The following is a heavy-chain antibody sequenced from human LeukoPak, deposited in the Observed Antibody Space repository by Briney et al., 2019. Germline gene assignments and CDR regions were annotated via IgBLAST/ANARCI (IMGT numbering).Heavy chain of an antibody. J-gene: IGHJ4*02. CDR3: ARDYHGLDH. CDR1: GFTFRNFG. D-gene: IGHD2-2*01. CDR2: IWYDGNNK. V-gene: IGHV3-33*01. Sequence: PGRSLRLSCAASGFTFRNFGMHWVRQAPGKGLEWVAVIWYDGNNKYYADSAKGRFTISRDNSKNTLYLQMKSLRAEDTAVYYCARDYHGLDHWGQGTLVTVSS.